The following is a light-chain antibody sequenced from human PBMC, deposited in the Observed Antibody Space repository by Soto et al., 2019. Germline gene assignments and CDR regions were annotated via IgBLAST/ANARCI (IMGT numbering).Light chain of an antibody. CDR2: DAS. CDR3: QQYNSYSAT. Sequence: DIQMTQSPSTLSASVADRVTITCRASQSISSWLDWYQQKPGKAPKLLIYDASSLESGVPSRFSGIGSGTEFTLTISSLQPDDFATYYCQQYNSYSATFGQGTKVEIK. CDR1: QSISSW. V-gene: IGKV1-5*01. J-gene: IGKJ1*01.